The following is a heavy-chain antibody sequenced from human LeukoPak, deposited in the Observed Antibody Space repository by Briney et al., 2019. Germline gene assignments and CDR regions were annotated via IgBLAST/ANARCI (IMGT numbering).Heavy chain of an antibody. J-gene: IGHJ4*02. CDR3: ARVGSGGAWFDF. D-gene: IGHD6-19*01. CDR2: VYYSGST. V-gene: IGHV4-59*04. CDR1: GGSISSYY. Sequence: SETLSLTCTVSGGSISSYYWSWIRQPPGKGLEWIGSVYYSGSTYYNPSLKSRVTMSVDTSKNQFSLKLSSVTAADTAVYYCARVGSGGAWFDFWGQGTLVTVSS.